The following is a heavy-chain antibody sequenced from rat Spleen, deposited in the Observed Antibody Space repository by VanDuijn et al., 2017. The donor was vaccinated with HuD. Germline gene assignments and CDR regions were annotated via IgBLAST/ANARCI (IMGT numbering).Heavy chain of an antibody. J-gene: IGHJ2*01. Sequence: EVQLVESGGGLVQPGRSLKLSCAASGFTFTNYGMHWIRQAPGKGLEWVASITNTGGSTYYPDSVKGRFTISRDNAKSTLYLQMDSLRSEDTATYYCTTDRLGADYFDYWGQGVMVTVSS. CDR1: GFTFTNYG. V-gene: IGHV5-31*01. D-gene: IGHD5-1*01. CDR2: ITNTGGST. CDR3: TTDRLGADYFDY.